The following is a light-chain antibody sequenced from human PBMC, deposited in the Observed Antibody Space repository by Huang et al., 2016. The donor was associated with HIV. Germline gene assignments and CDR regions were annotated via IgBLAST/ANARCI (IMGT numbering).Light chain of an antibody. V-gene: IGKV1-33*01. CDR2: DAS. J-gene: IGKJ2*01. CDR3: QQYDNLHMYT. CDR1: QDISNY. Sequence: DIRMTQSPSSLSASVGDRVTITCQASQDISNYLNWYQQKPGKAPKLLIYDASNLETGVPSRFSGSGSGTDFTFTISSLQPEDIATYYCQQYDNLHMYTFGQGTKLEIK.